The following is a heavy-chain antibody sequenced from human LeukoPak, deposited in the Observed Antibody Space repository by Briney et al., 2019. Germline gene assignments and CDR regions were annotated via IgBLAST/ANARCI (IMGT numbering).Heavy chain of an antibody. V-gene: IGHV4-39*01. J-gene: IGHJ4*02. CDR3: ARQRGSGWYHPHLF. Sequence: PSETLSLTCSASGGSINTRSYFWGWIRQSPGKGLEWTASMYYSGTTYYNPSLKSRVTISIDTYKSQLSLKLSSVTAADTAVYYCARQRGSGWYHPHLFWGQGILVTVSS. CDR1: GGSINTRSYF. CDR2: MYYSGTT. D-gene: IGHD6-19*01.